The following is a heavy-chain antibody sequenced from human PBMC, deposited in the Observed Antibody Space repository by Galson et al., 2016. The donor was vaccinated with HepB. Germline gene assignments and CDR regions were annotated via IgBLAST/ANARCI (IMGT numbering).Heavy chain of an antibody. D-gene: IGHD2-15*01. Sequence: SETLSLTCSVSGGSISSSSYYWGWIRQPPGKGLEWIGSIYYSASTYYNPSLKSRVTISVDTSKNQFSLKLTSVTAAYTAVSYCARRYCSGGSCYPNYFDYWGQGTLVTVSS. CDR2: IYYSAST. CDR3: ARRYCSGGSCYPNYFDY. J-gene: IGHJ4*02. V-gene: IGHV4-39*01. CDR1: GGSISSSSYY.